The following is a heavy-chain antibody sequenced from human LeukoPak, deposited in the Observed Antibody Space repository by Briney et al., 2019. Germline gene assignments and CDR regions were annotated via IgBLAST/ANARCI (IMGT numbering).Heavy chain of an antibody. D-gene: IGHD3-10*01. CDR2: IYYSGST. CDR3: ARCFGESLAYMDV. J-gene: IGHJ6*03. CDR1: GGPISSSSYY. Sequence: PSETLSLTCTVSGGPISSSSYYWGWIRQPPGKGLEWIGSIYYSGSTYYSPSLKSRVTISVDTSKNQFSLKLSSVTAADTAVYYCARCFGESLAYMDVWGKGTTVTVSS. V-gene: IGHV4-39*07.